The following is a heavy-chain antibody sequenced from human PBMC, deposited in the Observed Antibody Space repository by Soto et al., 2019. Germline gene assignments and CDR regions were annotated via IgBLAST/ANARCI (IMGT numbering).Heavy chain of an antibody. V-gene: IGHV4-4*02. CDR2: IYHSGST. D-gene: IGHD5-12*01. Sequence: PSETLSLTCAVSSGSISSSNWWSWVRQPPGKGLEWIGEIYHSGSTNYNPSLKSRVTISVDKSKNQFSLKLSSVTAADTAVYYCARASARGYSGYDLDYWGQGTLVTVSS. J-gene: IGHJ4*02. CDR1: SGSISSSNW. CDR3: ARASARGYSGYDLDY.